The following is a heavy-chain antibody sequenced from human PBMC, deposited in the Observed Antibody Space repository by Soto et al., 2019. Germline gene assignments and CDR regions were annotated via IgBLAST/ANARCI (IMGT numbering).Heavy chain of an antibody. CDR2: ITSYNGKT. V-gene: IGHV1-18*01. J-gene: IGHJ4*02. D-gene: IGHD4-17*01. Sequence: GASVKVSCKASGYTFTTYGISWVRQAPGQGLEWMGWITSYNGKTTYAQSLQGRVTMTADTSTRTAYLELRSLRSDDTAIYYCARDNYADYGVHFDHWGQGTLVTVSS. CDR1: GYTFTTYG. CDR3: ARDNYADYGVHFDH.